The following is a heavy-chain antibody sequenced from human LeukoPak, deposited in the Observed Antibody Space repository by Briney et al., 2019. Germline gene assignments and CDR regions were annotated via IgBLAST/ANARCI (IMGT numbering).Heavy chain of an antibody. D-gene: IGHD6-6*01. CDR2: IRSKPNSYAT. V-gene: IGHV3-73*01. J-gene: IGHJ2*01. CDR1: GFTFSGSA. CDR3: TRRESQGSSTNWYFDL. Sequence: PGGSLRLSCAASGFTFSGSAIHWVRQASGKGLEWVGRIRSKPNSYATAYAASVKGRFTISRDDSNNTAYLQMNSLKTEDTAVYYCTRRESQGSSTNWYFDLWGRGTLVTV.